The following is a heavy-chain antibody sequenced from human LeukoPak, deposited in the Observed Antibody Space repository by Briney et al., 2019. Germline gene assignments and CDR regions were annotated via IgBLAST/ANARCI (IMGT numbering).Heavy chain of an antibody. Sequence: ASVKVSCKASGYTFTSYGISWVRQAPGQGLEWMGWINTNTGNPTYAQGFTGRFVFSLDTSVSTAYLQISSLKAEDTAVYYCAREGSSGWYLYYFDYWGQGTLVTVSS. CDR1: GYTFTSYG. CDR2: INTNTGNP. CDR3: AREGSSGWYLYYFDY. D-gene: IGHD6-19*01. V-gene: IGHV7-4-1*02. J-gene: IGHJ4*02.